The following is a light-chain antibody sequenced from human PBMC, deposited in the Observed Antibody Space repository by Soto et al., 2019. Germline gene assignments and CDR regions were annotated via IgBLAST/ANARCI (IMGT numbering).Light chain of an antibody. CDR2: SNN. V-gene: IGLV1-44*01. CDR3: YSYAGSYTNV. J-gene: IGLJ1*01. CDR1: SSNIGSNT. Sequence: QSVLTQPPSASGTPGQRVTISCSGSSSNIGSNTVNWYQQLPGTAPKLLIYSNNQRPSGVPDRFSGSKSGNTASLTISGLQAEDEADYYCYSYAGSYTNVFGSGTKVTVL.